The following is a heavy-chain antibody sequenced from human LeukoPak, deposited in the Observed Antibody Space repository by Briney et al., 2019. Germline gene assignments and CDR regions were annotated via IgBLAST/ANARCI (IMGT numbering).Heavy chain of an antibody. Sequence: ASVKVSCKASGYTFTGYYMHWVRQAPGQGLEWMGWIDPNSGDTHYTQKFQDRATMTRDTSITTAYMQLTRLRSDDTAVFYCARESPGDFDYWGQGTLVTVSS. J-gene: IGHJ4*02. V-gene: IGHV1-2*02. D-gene: IGHD7-27*01. CDR3: ARESPGDFDY. CDR2: IDPNSGDT. CDR1: GYTFTGYY.